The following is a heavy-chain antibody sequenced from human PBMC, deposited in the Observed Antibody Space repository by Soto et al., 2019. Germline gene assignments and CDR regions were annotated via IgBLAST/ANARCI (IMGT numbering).Heavy chain of an antibody. CDR1: GFLFSTYW. V-gene: IGHV3-74*01. J-gene: IGHJ4*02. Sequence: EVQLVESGGGLVQPGGSLRLSCEASGFLFSTYWMFWVRQAPRKGLLWVSRIKSDGSSTSYADSVKGRFTISRDNAKNTLYLQMTSLRAEDTAVYYCAIWGGDYNYFYYWGQGILVTVSS. D-gene: IGHD3-3*01. CDR3: AIWGGDYNYFYY. CDR2: IKSDGSST.